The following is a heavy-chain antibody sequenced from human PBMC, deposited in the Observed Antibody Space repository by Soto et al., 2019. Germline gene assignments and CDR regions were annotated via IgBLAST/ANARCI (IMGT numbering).Heavy chain of an antibody. J-gene: IGHJ4*02. CDR3: AADRYFWSGHYSFDS. Sequence: QMQLVQSGPEVKKPGTSVRVSCKASGFTFTTSAVQWVRQARGQRLEWMGWIVVDTGNTNYAQKFQERITITRDMSTTTAYMELSSLRSEDTAVYYCAADRYFWSGHYSFDSWGQGTLVTVSS. CDR2: IVVDTGNT. V-gene: IGHV1-58*01. D-gene: IGHD3-3*01. CDR1: GFTFTTSA.